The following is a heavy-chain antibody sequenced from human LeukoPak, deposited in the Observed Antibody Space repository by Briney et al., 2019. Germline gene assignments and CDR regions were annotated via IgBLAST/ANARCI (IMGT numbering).Heavy chain of an antibody. D-gene: IGHD7-27*01. CDR2: IGSSGGGI. J-gene: IGHJ4*02. V-gene: IGHV3-23*01. CDR1: GFTFSTYT. Sequence: GGSLRLSCAASGFTFSTYTMYWVRHPPGKRLEWVSIIGSSGGGIHYADSVKGRFTISRDNSKNALYLQMDSLRVEDTAVYYCAIDPNWGTHSWGQGVLVTVSS. CDR3: AIDPNWGTHS.